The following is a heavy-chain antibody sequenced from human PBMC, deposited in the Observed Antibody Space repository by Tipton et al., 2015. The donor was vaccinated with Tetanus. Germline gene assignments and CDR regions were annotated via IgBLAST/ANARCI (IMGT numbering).Heavy chain of an antibody. Sequence: SLRLSCAASGFTFDDYAMHWVRQAPGKGLEWVSGISWNSGSIGYADSVKGRFTISRDNAKNSLYLQMNSLRAEDTALYYCAKEGLWTFDYWGQGTLVTVSS. J-gene: IGHJ4*02. D-gene: IGHD3/OR15-3a*01. V-gene: IGHV3-9*01. CDR3: AKEGLWTFDY. CDR2: ISWNSGSI. CDR1: GFTFDDYA.